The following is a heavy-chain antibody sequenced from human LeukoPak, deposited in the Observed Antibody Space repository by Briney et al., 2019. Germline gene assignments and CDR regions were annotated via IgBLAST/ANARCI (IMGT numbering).Heavy chain of an antibody. CDR2: IIPIFGTA. D-gene: IGHD3-22*01. V-gene: IGHV1-69*13. J-gene: IGHJ5*02. CDR1: GRTFSSYA. CDR3: ARSREGYDSSSRNNWFDP. Sequence: GASVKVSCKASGRTFSSYAISWVRQAPGQGLEWMGGIIPIFGTANYAQKFQGRVTITADESTSTAYMELSSLRSEDTAVYYCARSREGYDSSSRNNWFDPWGQGTLVTVSS.